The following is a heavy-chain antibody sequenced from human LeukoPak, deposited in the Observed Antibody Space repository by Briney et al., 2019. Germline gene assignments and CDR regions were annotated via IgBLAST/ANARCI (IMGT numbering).Heavy chain of an antibody. D-gene: IGHD3-22*01. CDR2: ISVSAANT. Sequence: GSLRLSCAASGFTFSSYGMSWVRQAPGKGLEWVSSISVSAANTYYADSVKGRFTISRDNSKDTQHLQMSDLRGEDTAVYYCARERDYYYDSSGYFDYWGQGTLVTVSS. CDR1: GFTFSSYG. J-gene: IGHJ4*02. V-gene: IGHV3-23*01. CDR3: ARERDYYYDSSGYFDY.